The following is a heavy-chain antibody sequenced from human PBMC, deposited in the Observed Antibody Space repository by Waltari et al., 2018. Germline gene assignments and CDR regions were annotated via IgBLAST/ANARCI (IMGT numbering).Heavy chain of an antibody. CDR2: IYSGGST. CDR3: ARSKVSYSSGWYESGDAFDI. Sequence: EVQLVESGGGLIQPGGSLRLSCAASGFTVSSNYMSWVRQAQGKGLEWVSVIYSGGSTYYADSVKGRFTISRDNSKNTLYLQMNSLRAEDTAVYYCARSKVSYSSGWYESGDAFDIWGQGTMVTVSS. J-gene: IGHJ3*02. V-gene: IGHV3-53*01. CDR1: GFTVSSNY. D-gene: IGHD6-19*01.